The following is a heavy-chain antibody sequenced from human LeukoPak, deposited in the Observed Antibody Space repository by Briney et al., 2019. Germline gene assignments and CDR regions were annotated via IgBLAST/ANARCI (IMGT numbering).Heavy chain of an antibody. CDR3: ARGGDSWDFDY. V-gene: IGHV3-21*01. D-gene: IGHD3-3*01. Sequence: PGGSLRLSCAASGFTFSSYSVFWVRQAPGKGLEWVSSISSSGSYIYYADSVKGRFTISRDNAKSSLYLQMNSLRAEDTAVYYCARGGDSWDFDYWGQGTLVTVSS. J-gene: IGHJ4*02. CDR2: ISSSGSYI. CDR1: GFTFSSYS.